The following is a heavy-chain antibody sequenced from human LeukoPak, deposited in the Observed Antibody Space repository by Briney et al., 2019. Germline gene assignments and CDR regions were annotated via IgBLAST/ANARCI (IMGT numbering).Heavy chain of an antibody. J-gene: IGHJ4*02. V-gene: IGHV1-69*01. CDR2: IIPIFGTA. CDR3: ARGYYGSGSFDY. Sequence: SVKVSCKASGGTFSSYAISWVRWAPGQGLEWMGGIIPIFGTANYAQKFQGRVTITADESTSTAYMELSSLRSEDTAVYYCARGYYGSGSFDYWGQGTLVTVSS. D-gene: IGHD3-10*01. CDR1: GGTFSSYA.